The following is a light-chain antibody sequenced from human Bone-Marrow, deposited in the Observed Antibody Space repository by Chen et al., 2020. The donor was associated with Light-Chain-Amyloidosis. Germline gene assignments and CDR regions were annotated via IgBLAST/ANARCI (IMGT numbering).Light chain of an antibody. CDR1: ELPTKY. J-gene: IGLJ2*01. CDR2: RDT. V-gene: IGLV3-25*03. CDR3: QSADSSGTYEVI. Sequence: SYELTQPPSVSVSPGQTARITCPGDELPTKYAYWYQQKPGQAPVLVIHRDTERPSGISERFSGSSYGTTATLTISGVQAEDEADDHCQSADSSGTYEVIFGGGTKLTVL.